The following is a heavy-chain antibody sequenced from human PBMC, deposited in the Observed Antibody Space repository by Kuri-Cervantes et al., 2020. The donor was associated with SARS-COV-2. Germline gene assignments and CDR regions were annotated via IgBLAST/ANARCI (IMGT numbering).Heavy chain of an antibody. CDR1: GYTFTDYY. V-gene: IGHV1-2*02. CDR2: INPNSGGT. Sequence: ASVKVSCKASGYTFTDYYMHWVRQAPGQGLEWMGWINPNSGGTNYAQKFQGRVTMTRDTSITTAYMELSRVRSDDTAVYFCARGGSPRPVDYWGQGTLVTVSS. J-gene: IGHJ4*02. CDR3: ARGGSPRPVDY. D-gene: IGHD1-26*01.